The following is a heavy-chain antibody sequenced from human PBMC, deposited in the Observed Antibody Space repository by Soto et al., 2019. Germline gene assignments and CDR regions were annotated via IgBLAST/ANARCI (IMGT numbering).Heavy chain of an antibody. V-gene: IGHV3-21*01. D-gene: IGHD2-15*01. Sequence: GGSLRLSCAASGFIFSTYNMNWVRQAPGKGLEWVSSISSSTSYIFYADSVKGRFTISRDNAKNSLYLQMNSLRAEDTSVYYWAREYCSGGSCYDYWGQGTLVTVSS. J-gene: IGHJ4*02. CDR2: ISSSTSYI. CDR1: GFIFSTYN. CDR3: AREYCSGGSCYDY.